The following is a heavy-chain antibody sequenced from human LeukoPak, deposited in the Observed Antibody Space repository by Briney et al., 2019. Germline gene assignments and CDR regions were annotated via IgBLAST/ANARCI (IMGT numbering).Heavy chain of an antibody. D-gene: IGHD6-13*01. V-gene: IGHV1-2*02. J-gene: IGHJ4*02. CDR1: AYTFTAYY. CDR3: ARDRGGDSSSGYYYFDY. Sequence: GASVKVSCKASAYTFTAYYMHWVRQAPGQGLEWMGWINPNSGGTNYAQKFQGGVTMTRDTSISTAYMELSSLKSDDTAVYYCARDRGGDSSSGYYYFDYWGQGTLVTVSS. CDR2: INPNSGGT.